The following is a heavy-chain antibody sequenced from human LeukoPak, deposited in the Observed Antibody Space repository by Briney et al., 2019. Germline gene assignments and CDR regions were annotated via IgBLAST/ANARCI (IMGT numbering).Heavy chain of an antibody. CDR3: ARPAHGDFDY. CDR1: GGSISSSSYY. Sequence: PSETLSLTCTVSGGSISSSSYYWGWIRQPPGKGLEWIGSIYYSGSTYYNPSLKSRVTISVDTSKNQFSLKLSSVTVADTAVYYCARPAHGDFDYWGQGTLVTVSS. CDR2: IYYSGST. V-gene: IGHV4-39*01. J-gene: IGHJ4*02.